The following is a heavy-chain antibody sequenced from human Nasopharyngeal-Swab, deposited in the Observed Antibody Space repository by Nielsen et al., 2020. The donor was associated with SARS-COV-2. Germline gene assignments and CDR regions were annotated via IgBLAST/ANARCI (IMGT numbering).Heavy chain of an antibody. V-gene: IGHV4-34*01. D-gene: IGHD2-2*01. Sequence: GSLRLSCAVYGGSFSGYYWSWIRQPPGKGLEWIGEINHSGSTNYNPSLKSRVTISVDTSKNQFSLKLSSVTAADTAVYYCAGGRRIVVVPAAIPGHYNWFDPWGQGTLVTVSS. CDR1: GGSFSGYY. CDR3: AGGRRIVVVPAAIPGHYNWFDP. J-gene: IGHJ5*02. CDR2: INHSGST.